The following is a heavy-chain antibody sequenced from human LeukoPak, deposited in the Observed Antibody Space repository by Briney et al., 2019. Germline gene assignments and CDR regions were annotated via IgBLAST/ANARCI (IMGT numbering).Heavy chain of an antibody. CDR2: INHSGST. CDR3: ARAPMVRGRTAADY. Sequence: SETLSLTCAVYGGSFSGYYWSWIRQPPGKGLEWIGEINHSGSTNYNPSLKSRVTISVDTSKNQFSLKLSSVTAADMAVYYCARAPMVRGRTAADYWGQGTLVTASS. V-gene: IGHV4-34*01. CDR1: GGSFSGYY. D-gene: IGHD3-10*01. J-gene: IGHJ4*02.